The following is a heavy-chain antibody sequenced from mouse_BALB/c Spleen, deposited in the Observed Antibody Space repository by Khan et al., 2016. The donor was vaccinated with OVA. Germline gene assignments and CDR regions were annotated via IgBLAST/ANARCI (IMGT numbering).Heavy chain of an antibody. CDR1: GFNIKDTY. J-gene: IGHJ4*01. CDR3: ARGGWSYAMDY. D-gene: IGHD1-1*02. CDR2: IDPANGNT. Sequence: VRLQQSGAELVKPGASVKLSCTASGFNIKDTYIHWVRQRPEQGPEWIGTIDPANGNTTYDPKFQGKATITADTSSNTAYLLLSSLTSEDTAVYYCARGGWSYAMDYWGQGTSVTVSS. V-gene: IGHV14-3*02.